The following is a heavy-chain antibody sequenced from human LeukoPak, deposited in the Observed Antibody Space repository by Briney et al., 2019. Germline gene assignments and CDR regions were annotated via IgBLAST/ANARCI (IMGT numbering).Heavy chain of an antibody. CDR1: GFTFSSYW. Sequence: GGSLRLSCAASGFTFSSYWMSWVRQAPGKGLEWVANIKQDGGEKYYVDSVKGRFTISRDNAKNSLYLQMNSLRAEDTAVYYCARDSMLYSSSWPNDYWGQGTLVTVSS. CDR2: IKQDGGEK. J-gene: IGHJ4*02. CDR3: ARDSMLYSSSWPNDY. V-gene: IGHV3-7*01. D-gene: IGHD6-13*01.